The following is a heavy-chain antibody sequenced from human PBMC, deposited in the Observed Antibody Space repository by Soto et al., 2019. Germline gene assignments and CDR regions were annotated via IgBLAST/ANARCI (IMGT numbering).Heavy chain of an antibody. D-gene: IGHD3-9*01. J-gene: IGHJ3*02. CDR3: VRDEAHYDILTGSSLGRAFDI. CDR1: NTSISSSNW. CDR2: IYHTGRT. V-gene: IGHV4-4*02. Sequence: QVQLQESGPSLVKPSGTLSLTCVITNTSISSSNWWSWVRQAPGKGLEWIGEIYHTGRTNYAPSLKSRVTTSIDKSSNRFSLRLTSLTAADTAVYYCVRDEAHYDILTGSSLGRAFDIWGQGTMVTVSS.